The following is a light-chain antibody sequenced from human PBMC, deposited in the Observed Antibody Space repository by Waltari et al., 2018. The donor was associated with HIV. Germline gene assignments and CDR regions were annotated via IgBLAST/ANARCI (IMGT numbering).Light chain of an antibody. V-gene: IGLV1-47*01. CDR1: SSNIGRNS. CDR3: ATWNDSLSGYV. Sequence: QSVLTPPPSASGTPGQRAAISCSGGSSNIGRNSLSWYQALPGTAPKLLIYRNNQRPSGVPDRFSGSKSGTSASLAISGLRSDDEADYYCATWNDSLSGYVFGTGTKVTV. CDR2: RNN. J-gene: IGLJ1*01.